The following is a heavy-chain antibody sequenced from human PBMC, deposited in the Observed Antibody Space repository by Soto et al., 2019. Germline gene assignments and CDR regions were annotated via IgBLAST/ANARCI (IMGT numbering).Heavy chain of an antibody. CDR3: ARRAVAVAGTYYYYGMDV. D-gene: IGHD6-19*01. V-gene: IGHV1-69*06. Sequence: SVKVSCKASGGTFSSYAISWVRQAPGQGLEWMGGIIPIFGTANYAQKFQGRVTITADKSTSTAYMELSSLRSEDTAVYYCARRAVAVAGTYYYYGMDVWGQGTTVTVSS. CDR2: IIPIFGTA. CDR1: GGTFSSYA. J-gene: IGHJ6*02.